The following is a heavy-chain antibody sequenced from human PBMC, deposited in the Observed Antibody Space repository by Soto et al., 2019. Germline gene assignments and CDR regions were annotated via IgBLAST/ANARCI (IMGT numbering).Heavy chain of an antibody. D-gene: IGHD1-7*01. CDR3: ASVTYNWNYAKLGFYGMDV. V-gene: IGHV1-69*13. J-gene: IGHJ6*02. CDR2: IIPIFGTA. CDR1: GGTFSSYA. Sequence: SVKVSCKASGGTFSSYAISWVRQAPGQGLEWMGGIIPIFGTANYAQKFQGRVTITADESTSTAYMELSSLRSEDTAVYYCASVTYNWNYAKLGFYGMDVWGQGTTVTVSS.